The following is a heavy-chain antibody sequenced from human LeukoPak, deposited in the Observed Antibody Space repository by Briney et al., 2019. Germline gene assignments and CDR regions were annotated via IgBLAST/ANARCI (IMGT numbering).Heavy chain of an antibody. CDR1: GGSISSSSYY. CDR2: ICYSGST. J-gene: IGHJ3*02. CDR3: ARHARMIVVVINAFDI. V-gene: IGHV4-39*01. Sequence: TSETLSLTCTVSGGSISSSSYYWGWIRQPPGKGLEWIGSICYSGSTYYNPSLKSRVTISVDTSKNQFSLKLSSVTAADTAVYYCARHARMIVVVINAFDIWGQGTMVTVSS. D-gene: IGHD3-22*01.